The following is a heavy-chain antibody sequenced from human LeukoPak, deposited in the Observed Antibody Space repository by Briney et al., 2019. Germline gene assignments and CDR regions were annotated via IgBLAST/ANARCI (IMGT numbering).Heavy chain of an antibody. CDR2: ISGSGGST. Sequence: PGGSLRLSCAASGFTFSSYGMSWVRQAPGKGLEWVSAISGSGGSTYYADSVKGRFTISRDNSKNTLYLQMNSLRAEDTAVYYCARRAPYTSGWSTYYFDYWGQGTLVTVSS. J-gene: IGHJ4*02. D-gene: IGHD6-19*01. V-gene: IGHV3-23*01. CDR1: GFTFSSYG. CDR3: ARRAPYTSGWSTYYFDY.